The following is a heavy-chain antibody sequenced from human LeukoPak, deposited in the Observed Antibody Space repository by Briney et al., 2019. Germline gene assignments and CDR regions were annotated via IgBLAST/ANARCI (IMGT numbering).Heavy chain of an antibody. CDR3: ARAAGIGWFDP. CDR2: ISAYNGNT. J-gene: IGHJ5*02. V-gene: IGHV1-18*01. Sequence: APVKVSCKPSGYTVTRYGISWVGQAAGHGVEGMGWISAYNGNTNYAQKLQGRVTMTTDTSTSTAYMELSRLRSDDTAVYYCARAAGIGWFDPWGQGTLVTVSS. CDR1: GYTVTRYG. D-gene: IGHD6-19*01.